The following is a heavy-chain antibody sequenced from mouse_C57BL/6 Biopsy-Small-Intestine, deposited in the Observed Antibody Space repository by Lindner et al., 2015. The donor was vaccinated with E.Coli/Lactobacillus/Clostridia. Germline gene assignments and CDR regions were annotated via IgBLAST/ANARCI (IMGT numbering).Heavy chain of an antibody. CDR2: IYPGDGDT. CDR1: GYAFSSSW. D-gene: IGHD6-2*01. J-gene: IGHJ4*01. CDR3: ASPSLTTEY. Sequence: VQLQESGPELVKPGASVKISCKASGYAFSSSWMNWVKQRPGKGLEWIGRIYPGDGDTNYNGKFKGKATLTADKSSSTAYMQLKSLTSEDSAVYYCASPSLTTEYWGQGTSVTVSS. V-gene: IGHV1-82*01.